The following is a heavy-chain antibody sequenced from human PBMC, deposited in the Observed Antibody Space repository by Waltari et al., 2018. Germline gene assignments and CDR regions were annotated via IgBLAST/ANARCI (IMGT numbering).Heavy chain of an antibody. J-gene: IGHJ4*02. V-gene: IGHV1-69*05. CDR1: GYTFTSYG. CDR3: ARLGAAQTYYFDY. CDR2: IIPIFGTA. D-gene: IGHD1-26*01. Sequence: QVQLVQSGAEVKKPGASVKVSCKASGYTFTSYGISWVRQAPGQGLEWMGGIIPIFGTANYAQKFQGRVTITTDESTSTAYMELSSLRSEDTAVYYCARLGAAQTYYFDYWGQGTLVTVSS.